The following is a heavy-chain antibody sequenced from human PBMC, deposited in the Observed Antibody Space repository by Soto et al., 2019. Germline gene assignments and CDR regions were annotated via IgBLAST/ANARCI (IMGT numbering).Heavy chain of an antibody. CDR2: IIPIFGTA. CDR1: GGTFSSYA. D-gene: IGHD6-6*01. Sequence: SVKVSCKASGGTFSSYAISWVRQAPGQGLEWMGGIIPIFGTANYAQKFQGRVTITADESTSTAYMELSSLRSEDTAVYYCARDDKAARDAFDIWGQGTMVTVS. CDR3: ARDDKAARDAFDI. V-gene: IGHV1-69*13. J-gene: IGHJ3*02.